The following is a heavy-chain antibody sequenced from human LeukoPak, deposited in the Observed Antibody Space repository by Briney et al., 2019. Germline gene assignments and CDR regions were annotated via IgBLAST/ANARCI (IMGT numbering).Heavy chain of an antibody. CDR1: GFTFSSYA. Sequence: PGGSLRLSCAASGFTFSSYAMSWVRQAPGKGLEWVSAISGSGGSTYYADSVKGQFTISRDNSKNTLYLQMNSLRAEDTAVYYCAKARDYYGSGSYYDYWGQGTLVTVSS. CDR3: AKARDYYGSGSYYDY. CDR2: ISGSGGST. J-gene: IGHJ4*02. V-gene: IGHV3-23*01. D-gene: IGHD3-10*01.